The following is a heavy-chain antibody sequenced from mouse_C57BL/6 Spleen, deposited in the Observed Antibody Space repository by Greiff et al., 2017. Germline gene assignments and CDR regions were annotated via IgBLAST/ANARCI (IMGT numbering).Heavy chain of an antibody. J-gene: IGHJ3*01. V-gene: IGHV6-3*01. CDR2: IGLKSDNYAT. CDR3: MYNSRAWFAY. D-gene: IGHD1-3*01. Sequence: EVKLVESGGGFVQPGGSMKLSCVASGFTFSNYWMNWVRQSPEQGLEWVAQIGLKSDNYATHSAVSEKGRFTISRDDSKSSVYLQMNNLRAEDTGSYYCMYNSRAWFAYWGQGTLVSVSA. CDR1: GFTFSNYW.